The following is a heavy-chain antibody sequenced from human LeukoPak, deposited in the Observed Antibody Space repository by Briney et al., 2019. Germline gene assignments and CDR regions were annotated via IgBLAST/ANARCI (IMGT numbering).Heavy chain of an antibody. Sequence: GGPLRPSFAALDFTFVVSGWTGCAQAPGKGWRWLSWINWNGDSTGYANSVRGRFTTSRDNARNSLYLQMNSLRAEDTAFYYRARDKTPSYWYFDLWGRGTLVTVSS. CDR3: ARDKTPSYWYFDL. V-gene: IGHV3-20*03. CDR1: DFTFVVSG. J-gene: IGHJ2*01. CDR2: INWNGDST.